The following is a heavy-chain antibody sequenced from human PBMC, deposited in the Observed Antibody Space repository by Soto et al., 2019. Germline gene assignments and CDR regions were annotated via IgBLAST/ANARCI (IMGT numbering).Heavy chain of an antibody. Sequence: QVQLVQSGGEVKKPGASVKVSCKTSGYTFTTYGISWVRQAPGQGLEWVGWISAYSGKTHYAQKFQGKGTMTTDTSTNTAYPELRSLRSDDTAVYYCARDPYLGDHQYWGQGTLVTVSS. CDR3: ARDPYLGDHQY. CDR2: ISAYSGKT. J-gene: IGHJ4*02. D-gene: IGHD3-16*01. CDR1: GYTFTTYG. V-gene: IGHV1-18*01.